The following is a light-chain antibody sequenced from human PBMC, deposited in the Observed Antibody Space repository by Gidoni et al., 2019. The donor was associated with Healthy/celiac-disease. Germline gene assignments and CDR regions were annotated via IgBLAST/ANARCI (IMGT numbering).Light chain of an antibody. CDR3: QQYSNWPLT. CDR1: QSVSSN. J-gene: IGKJ3*01. CDR2: GAS. V-gene: IGKV3-15*01. Sequence: EIVMTQSPATLSVSPGERATLSCRASQSVSSNLAWYQQKPGQAPRLLIYGASTRATGIPARFSGSGSGTEFTLTISRLQSEDFAVYYCQQYSNWPLTFGPGTKVDIK.